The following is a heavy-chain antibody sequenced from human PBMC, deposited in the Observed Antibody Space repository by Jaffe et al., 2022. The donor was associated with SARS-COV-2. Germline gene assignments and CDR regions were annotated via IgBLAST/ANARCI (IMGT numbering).Heavy chain of an antibody. V-gene: IGHV2-5*02. CDR2: IYWDDDK. CDR1: GFSLSTSGVG. CDR3: AHRLPLYGSGNVGAFDI. Sequence: QITLKESGPTLVKPTQTLTLTCTFSGFSLSTSGVGVGWIRQPPGKALEWLALIYWDDDKRYSPSLKSRLTITKDTSKNQVVLTMTNMDPVDTATYYCAHRLPLYGSGNVGAFDIWGQGTMVTVSS. D-gene: IGHD3-10*01. J-gene: IGHJ3*02.